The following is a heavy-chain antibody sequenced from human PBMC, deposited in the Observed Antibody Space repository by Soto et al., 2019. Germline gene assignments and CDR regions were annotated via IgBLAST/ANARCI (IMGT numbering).Heavy chain of an antibody. Sequence: ASVKVSCKASGYTFTSYDINWVRQATGQGLEWMGWMNPNSGNTGYAQKFQGRVTMTRNTSISTAYMELSSLRSEDTAVYYCARVFGEQLLVGDAESVDVWGQGITVTVSS. CDR2: MNPNSGNT. CDR1: GYTFTSYD. V-gene: IGHV1-8*01. J-gene: IGHJ6*02. CDR3: ARVFGEQLLVGDAESVDV. D-gene: IGHD6-19*01.